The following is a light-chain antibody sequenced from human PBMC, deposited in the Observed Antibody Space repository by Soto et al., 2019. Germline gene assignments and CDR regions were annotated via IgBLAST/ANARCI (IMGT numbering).Light chain of an antibody. Sequence: QSALTQPASVSGSPGQSITISCTGTSSDVGGYNYVSWYQQHPGKAPILMIYDVNNRPSGVSNRFSGSKSGNTASLTISGLQAEDEADYYCSSYTGSSTYVVFGGGTKVTVL. J-gene: IGLJ2*01. V-gene: IGLV2-14*03. CDR1: SSDVGGYNY. CDR3: SSYTGSSTYVV. CDR2: DVN.